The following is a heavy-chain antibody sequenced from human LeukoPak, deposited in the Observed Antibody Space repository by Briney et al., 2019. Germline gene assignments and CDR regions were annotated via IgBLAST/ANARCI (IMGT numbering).Heavy chain of an antibody. V-gene: IGHV3-64*01. CDR3: ARDRDGGFAFDI. CDR1: GFSFSNYV. CDR2: IMPNGGTR. D-gene: IGHD2-15*01. Sequence: GGSLRLSCAASGFSFSNYVMHWVRQAPGKGLEYVSAIMPNGGTRGYANSMMGRFTISRDNSKNTLYLQMGSLRAEDMAIYYCARDRDGGFAFDIWGQGTLVTVSS. J-gene: IGHJ3*02.